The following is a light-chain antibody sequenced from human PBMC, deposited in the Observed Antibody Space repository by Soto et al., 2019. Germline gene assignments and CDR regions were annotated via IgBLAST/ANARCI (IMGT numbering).Light chain of an antibody. CDR1: RSDVGGYDY. V-gene: IGLV2-14*01. CDR3: SSYTTTSPYV. Sequence: QSAVTQPASVSGSPGQSLTISCTGTRSDVGGYDYVSWYQQHPGKAPKFMIYEVTNRPSGVSHRFSGSKSGNTASLTISGLQAEDEADYYCSSYTTTSPYVFGTGTKVTAL. J-gene: IGLJ1*01. CDR2: EVT.